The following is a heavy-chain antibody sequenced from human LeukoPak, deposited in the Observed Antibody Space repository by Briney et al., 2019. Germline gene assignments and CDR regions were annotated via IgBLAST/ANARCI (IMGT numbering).Heavy chain of an antibody. CDR2: IWSDATER. Sequence: GGSLRLSCAASGFTYSHYGMHWVRQAPGKGLEWVAVIWSDATERYYGDAVKGRFTISRDNSRNTLYLQMNSLRVEDTAVYYCAKDAQRGFDYSNSLEYWGQGTLVTVSS. CDR1: GFTYSHYG. CDR3: AKDAQRGFDYSNSLEY. V-gene: IGHV3-33*06. J-gene: IGHJ4*02. D-gene: IGHD4-11*01.